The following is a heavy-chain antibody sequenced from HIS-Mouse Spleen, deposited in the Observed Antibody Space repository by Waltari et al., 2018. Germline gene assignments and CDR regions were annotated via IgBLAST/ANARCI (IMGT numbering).Heavy chain of an antibody. J-gene: IGHJ3*02. V-gene: IGHV3-7*01. CDR1: GSTFRSFW. Sequence: EVQLVESGGGLVQPGGYLRLSFAASGSTFRSFWMRRVRQAPGKGLEWVANIKQDGSEKYYVDSVKGRFTISRDNAKNSLYLQMNSLRAEDTAVYYCAGRDVDAFDIWGQGTMVTVSS. CDR3: AGRDVDAFDI. CDR2: IKQDGSEK.